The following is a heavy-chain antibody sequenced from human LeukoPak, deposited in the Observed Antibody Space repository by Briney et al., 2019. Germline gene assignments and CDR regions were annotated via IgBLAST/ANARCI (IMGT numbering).Heavy chain of an antibody. J-gene: IGHJ4*02. CDR1: GFTFSGSA. Sequence: GGSLKLSCAASGFTFSGSAMHWVRQASGKGLEWVGRIRSKANSYATAYAASVKGRFTISRGDSKNTAYLQMNSLKTEDTAVYYCTSMVAALCYWGQGTLVTVSS. V-gene: IGHV3-73*01. CDR2: IRSKANSYAT. CDR3: TSMVAALCY. D-gene: IGHD2-15*01.